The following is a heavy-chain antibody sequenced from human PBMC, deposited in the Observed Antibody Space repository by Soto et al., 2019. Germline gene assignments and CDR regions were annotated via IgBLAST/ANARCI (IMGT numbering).Heavy chain of an antibody. J-gene: IGHJ4*02. V-gene: IGHV4-39*01. CDR3: ERHSIWLLLSDY. Sequence: PSETLSLTCSVSGGSITGGSISRTTYYWGWIRQPPGKGLEWIGSIYYTGNTYYNPSLKSRVTISVDTSKNQFSLKLGSVTAADTAVYFCERHSIWLLLSDYWGQGTLVTVSS. CDR2: IYYTGNT. CDR1: GGSISRTTYY. D-gene: IGHD3-22*01.